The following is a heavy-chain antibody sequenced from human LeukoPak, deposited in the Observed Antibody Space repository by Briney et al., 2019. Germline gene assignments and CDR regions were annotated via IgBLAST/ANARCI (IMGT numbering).Heavy chain of an antibody. J-gene: IGHJ4*02. CDR2: IYYSGST. V-gene: IGHV4-31*03. D-gene: IGHD6-6*01. CDR1: GGSISSGGYY. CDR3: ARRPRVAARRGASFPDY. Sequence: SETLSLTCPVSGGSISSGGYYWSWIRQHPGKGLEWIGYIYYSGSTYYNPSLKSRVTISVDTSKNRFSLKLSSVTAADTAVYYCARRPRVAARRGASFPDYWGQGTLVTVSS.